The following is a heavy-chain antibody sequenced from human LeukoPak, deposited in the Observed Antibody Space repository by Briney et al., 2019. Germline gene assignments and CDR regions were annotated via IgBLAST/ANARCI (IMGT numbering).Heavy chain of an antibody. CDR2: IIPILGIA. CDR1: GGTFSSYA. D-gene: IGHD4-17*01. J-gene: IGHJ4*02. V-gene: IGHV1-69*04. Sequence: SVKVSCKASGGTFSSYAISWVRQAPGRGLEWMGRIIPILGIANYAQKFQGRVTITADKSTSTAYMELSSLRSEDTAVYYCARGNYGDLAMRSYYFDYWGQGTLVTVSS. CDR3: ARGNYGDLAMRSYYFDY.